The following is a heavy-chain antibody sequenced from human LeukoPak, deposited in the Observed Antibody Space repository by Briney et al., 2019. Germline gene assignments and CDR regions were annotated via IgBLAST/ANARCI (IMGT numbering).Heavy chain of an antibody. CDR3: AKPLEKYTYGGNFDY. CDR1: GFTFSSYA. CDR2: ISSSADST. Sequence: PGESLRLSCEASGFTFSSYAMSWVRQAPGKGLAWVSVISSSADSTYYADSVKGRFTISRDNSKNTLYLQMNSLRAEDTAVYYCAKPLEKYTYGGNFDYWGQGILVTVSS. V-gene: IGHV3-23*01. J-gene: IGHJ4*02. D-gene: IGHD4-23*01.